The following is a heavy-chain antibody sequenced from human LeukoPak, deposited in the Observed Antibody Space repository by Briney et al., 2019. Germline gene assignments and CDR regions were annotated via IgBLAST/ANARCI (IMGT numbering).Heavy chain of an antibody. CDR2: ISGSGGST. J-gene: IGHJ4*02. CDR1: GFTFSSYA. V-gene: IGHV3-23*01. Sequence: PGGSLRLSCAASGFTFSSYAMSWVRQAPGKGLEWVSAISGSGGSTYYADSVKGRFTISRDNSKNTLYLQMNSLRAEDTAVYYCALGIFGVVIPGGDYWGQGTLVTVSS. D-gene: IGHD3-3*01. CDR3: ALGIFGVVIPGGDY.